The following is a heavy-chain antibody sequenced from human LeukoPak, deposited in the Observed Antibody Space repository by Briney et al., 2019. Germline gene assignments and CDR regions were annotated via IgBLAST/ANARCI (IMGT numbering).Heavy chain of an antibody. V-gene: IGHV4-38-2*02. CDR2: IYHSGST. Sequence: SETLSLTCTVSGYSISSGYYWGWIRQPPRKGLEWIGSIYHSGSTYYNPSLKSRVTISVDTSKNQFSLKLSSVTAADTAVYYCASNRGPQRGGTTLNDYWGQGTLVTVSS. D-gene: IGHD1-1*01. CDR1: GYSISSGYY. CDR3: ASNRGPQRGGTTLNDY. J-gene: IGHJ4*02.